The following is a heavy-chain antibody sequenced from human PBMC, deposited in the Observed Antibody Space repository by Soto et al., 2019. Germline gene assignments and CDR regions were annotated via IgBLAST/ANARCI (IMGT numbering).Heavy chain of an antibody. CDR3: AKGPQQLYGDDYYYYYMHV. CDR1: GYTFTSYD. J-gene: IGHJ6*03. CDR2: MNPNRGNT. V-gene: IGHV1-8*01. Sequence: ASVKVSCKASGYTFTSYDINWVRQATGQGLEWMGWMNPNRGNTGYAQKVQGRVTMTRNTSISTAYMELSSLRSEDTAVYFCAKGPQQLYGDDYYYYYMHVWGKGTTVTVSS. D-gene: IGHD3-10*01.